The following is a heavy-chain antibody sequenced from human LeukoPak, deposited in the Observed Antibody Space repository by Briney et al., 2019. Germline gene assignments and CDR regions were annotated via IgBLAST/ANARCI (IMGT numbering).Heavy chain of an antibody. V-gene: IGHV3-23*01. CDR1: GFTFSSCG. CDR3: AKGQGELRFDP. Sequence: GASLRLSRGTSGFTFSSCGMTWVRQAPGKGLEWVSSINSSGGIAYYADSVKGRFTISRDNSRNTLFLQMNSLRAEDTAIYYCAKGQGELRFDPWGQGTLVTVSS. CDR2: INSSGGIA. J-gene: IGHJ5*02. D-gene: IGHD1-26*01.